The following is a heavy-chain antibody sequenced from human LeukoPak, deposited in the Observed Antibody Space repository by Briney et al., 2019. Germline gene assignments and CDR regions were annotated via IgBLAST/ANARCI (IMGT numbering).Heavy chain of an antibody. Sequence: GGSLRLSCAASGFTFSSYSMNWVRQAPGKGLEWVSYISSSSSTIYYADSVKGRFTISRDNAKNSLYLQMNSLRAEDTAVYYCARGAAAGRREFDYWGQGTLVTVSS. D-gene: IGHD6-13*01. V-gene: IGHV3-48*01. J-gene: IGHJ4*02. CDR1: GFTFSSYS. CDR3: ARGAAAGRREFDY. CDR2: ISSSSSTI.